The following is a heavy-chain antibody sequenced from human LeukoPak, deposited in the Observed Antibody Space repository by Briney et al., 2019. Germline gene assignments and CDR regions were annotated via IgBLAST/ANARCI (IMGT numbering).Heavy chain of an antibody. V-gene: IGHV4-61*02. CDR2: IYTSGST. Sequence: PSETLSLTCTVSGGSISSGSYYWSWFRQPAGKGLEWIGRIYTSGSTNYNPSLKSRVTISVDTSKNQFSLKLSSVTAADTAVYYCASGIAVAGTKFDYWGQGTLVTVSS. J-gene: IGHJ4*02. CDR1: GGSISSGSYY. CDR3: ASGIAVAGTKFDY. D-gene: IGHD6-19*01.